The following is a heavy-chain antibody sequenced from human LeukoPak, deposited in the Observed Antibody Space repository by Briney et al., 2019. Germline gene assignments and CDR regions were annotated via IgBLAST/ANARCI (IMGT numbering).Heavy chain of an antibody. V-gene: IGHV3-23*01. J-gene: IGHJ6*02. D-gene: IGHD4-17*01. CDR1: GFTFSSYA. CDR3: ARVTVTTPAGYGMDV. Sequence: GGSLRLSCAASGFTFSSYAMSWVRQAPGKGLEWVLAISGSGGSAYYADSVKGRFTISRDNSKNTLYLQMNSLRAEDTAVYYCARVTVTTPAGYGMDVWGQGTTVTVSS. CDR2: ISGSGGSA.